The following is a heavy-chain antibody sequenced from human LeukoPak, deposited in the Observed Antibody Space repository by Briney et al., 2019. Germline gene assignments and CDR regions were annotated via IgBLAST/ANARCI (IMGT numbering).Heavy chain of an antibody. V-gene: IGHV4-34*01. D-gene: IGHD2-2*01. J-gene: IGHJ6*03. CDR1: GGSFSGYY. CDR3: ARHGKYQLLSYHYYYYYMDV. CDR2: INHSGST. Sequence: NPSETLSLTCAVYGGSFSGYYWSWIRQPPGKGLEWIGEINHSGSTNYNPSLKSRVTISVDTSKNQFSLKLSSVTAADTAVYYCARHGKYQLLSYHYYYYYMDVWGKGTTVTISS.